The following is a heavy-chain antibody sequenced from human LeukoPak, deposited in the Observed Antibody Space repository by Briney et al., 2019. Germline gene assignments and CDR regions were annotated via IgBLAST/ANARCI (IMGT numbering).Heavy chain of an antibody. J-gene: IGHJ5*02. CDR3: ARAAEMATNPNWFDP. V-gene: IGHV1-46*01. D-gene: IGHD5-24*01. CDR2: INPSGGST. Sequence: GASVKVSCKASGYTFTSYYMHWVRQAPGQGLEWMGIINPSGGSTSYAQKFQGRVTMTRDTSTSTVYMGLSSLRSEDTAVYYCARAAEMATNPNWFDPWGQGTLVTVSS. CDR1: GYTFTSYY.